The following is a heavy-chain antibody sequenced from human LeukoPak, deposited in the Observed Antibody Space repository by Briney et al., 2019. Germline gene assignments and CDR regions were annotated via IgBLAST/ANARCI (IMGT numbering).Heavy chain of an antibody. J-gene: IGHJ2*01. Sequence: PSETLSLTCAVSGGSISSGDYYWSWIRQPPGKGLEWIGYIYYSGSTNYNPSLKSRVTISVDTSKNQFSLKLSSVTAADTAVYYCASDYGDYVFDLWGRGTLVTVSS. CDR2: IYYSGST. CDR3: ASDYGDYVFDL. CDR1: GGSISSGDYY. V-gene: IGHV4-61*08. D-gene: IGHD4-17*01.